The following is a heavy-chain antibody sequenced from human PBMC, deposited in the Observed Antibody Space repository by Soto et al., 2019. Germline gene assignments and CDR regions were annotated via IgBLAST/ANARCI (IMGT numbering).Heavy chain of an antibody. CDR2: IIPIFGTA. CDR1: GGTFSSYA. D-gene: IGHD3-10*01. V-gene: IGHV1-69*13. CDR3: ARGRVVRGVMKDAFDI. J-gene: IGHJ3*02. Sequence: ASVKVSCKASGGTFSSYAISWVRQAPGQGLEWMGGIIPIFGTANYAQKFQGRVTITADESTSTAYMELSSLRSEDTAVYYCARGRVVRGVMKDAFDIWGQGTMVTVSS.